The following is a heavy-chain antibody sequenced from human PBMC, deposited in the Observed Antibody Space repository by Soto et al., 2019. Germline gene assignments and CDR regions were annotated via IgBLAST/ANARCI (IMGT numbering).Heavy chain of an antibody. D-gene: IGHD1-26*01. CDR3: ARVGAVGAADC. J-gene: IGHJ4*02. Sequence: EVQLVESGGGLVQPGGSLRLSCAASGFNVSSKYMSWIRHAPGKGLEWVSVLYTDGNTYYADSVKGRLTISRHNSKNTLYLQMSSLRPEDTAIYYCARVGAVGAADCWGQGTLVTVSS. V-gene: IGHV3-53*04. CDR1: GFNVSSKY. CDR2: LYTDGNT.